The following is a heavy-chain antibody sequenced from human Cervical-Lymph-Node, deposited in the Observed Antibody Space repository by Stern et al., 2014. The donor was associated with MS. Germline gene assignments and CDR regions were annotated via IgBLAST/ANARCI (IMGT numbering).Heavy chain of an antibody. CDR3: ARDNFEYSTESFDY. J-gene: IGHJ4*02. Sequence: EVQLVESGGCLVKPGGSLRLSCAASGFTFSSYSMNWVRQAPGKGLELVSSISSSSSYIYYADSVKGRFTISRDNAKNSLYLQMNSLRAEDTAVYYCARDNFEYSTESFDYWGQGTLVTVSS. CDR1: GFTFSSYS. D-gene: IGHD6-6*01. V-gene: IGHV3-21*01. CDR2: ISSSSSYI.